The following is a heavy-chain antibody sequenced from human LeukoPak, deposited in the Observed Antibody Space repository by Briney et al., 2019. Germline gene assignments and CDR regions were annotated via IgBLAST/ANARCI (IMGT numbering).Heavy chain of an antibody. CDR1: GYTFTGYY. D-gene: IGHD6-19*01. J-gene: IGHJ5*02. CDR3: ARDTYSSGWSEVSWFDP. CDR2: INPNSGGT. V-gene: IGHV1-2*02. Sequence: ASVKVSCKASGYTFTGYYMHWARHAPGQGLEWMGWINPNSGGTNYAQKFQGRVTMTRDTSISTAYMELSRLRSDDTAVYYCARDTYSSGWSEVSWFDPWGQGTLVTVSS.